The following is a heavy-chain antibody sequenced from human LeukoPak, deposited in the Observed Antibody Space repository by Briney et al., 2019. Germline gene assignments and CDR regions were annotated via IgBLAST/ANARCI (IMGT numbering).Heavy chain of an antibody. D-gene: IGHD2-21*01. V-gene: IGHV3-7*05. J-gene: IGHJ4*02. CDR3: ARDVWNYFDY. CDR1: GFTFSTYW. Sequence: GGSLRLSCAASGFTFSTYWMSWVRRSPGKGLEWVAIIKVDGSEKYYVDSVKGRFTISRDNAKNALYLQMNSLRAEDTAVCYCARDVWNYFDYWGQGTLVTVSS. CDR2: IKVDGSEK.